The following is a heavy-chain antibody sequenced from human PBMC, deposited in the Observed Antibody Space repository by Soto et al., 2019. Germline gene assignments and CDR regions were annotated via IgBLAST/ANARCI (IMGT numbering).Heavy chain of an antibody. J-gene: IGHJ5*02. Sequence: SVKVSCKASGGTFSSYAISWVRQAPGQGLEWMGGIIPIFGTANYAQKFQGRVTITADESTSTAYMELSSLRSEDTAVYYCARGPRDIVVVPAAMWNWFDPWGQGTLVTVSS. D-gene: IGHD2-2*01. V-gene: IGHV1-69*13. CDR2: IIPIFGTA. CDR3: ARGPRDIVVVPAAMWNWFDP. CDR1: GGTFSSYA.